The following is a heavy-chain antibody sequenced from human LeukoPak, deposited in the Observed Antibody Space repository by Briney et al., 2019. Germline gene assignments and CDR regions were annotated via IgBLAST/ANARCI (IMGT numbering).Heavy chain of an antibody. D-gene: IGHD5-18*01. J-gene: IGHJ4*02. CDR3: ARDRRGYSYGYVDY. Sequence: GRSLRLSCAASGFTFSSYAMHWVRQAPGKGLKWVAVISYDGSNKYYADSVKGRFTISRDNSKNTLYLQMNSLRAEDTAVYYCARDRRGYSYGYVDYWGQGTLVTVSS. CDR1: GFTFSSYA. CDR2: ISYDGSNK. V-gene: IGHV3-30*04.